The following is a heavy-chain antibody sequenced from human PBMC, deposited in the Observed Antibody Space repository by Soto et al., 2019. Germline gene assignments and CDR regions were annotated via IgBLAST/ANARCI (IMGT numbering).Heavy chain of an antibody. CDR1: GYTFTGYY. V-gene: IGHV1-2*04. Sequence: ASVKVSCKASGYTFTGYYMHWVRQAPGQGLEWMGWINPNSGGTNYAQKFQGWVTMTRDTSISTAYMELSRLRSDDTAVYYCAGDRPFLRGGLAWGMDVWGQGTTVTVSS. CDR2: INPNSGGT. J-gene: IGHJ6*02. CDR3: AGDRPFLRGGLAWGMDV. D-gene: IGHD7-27*01.